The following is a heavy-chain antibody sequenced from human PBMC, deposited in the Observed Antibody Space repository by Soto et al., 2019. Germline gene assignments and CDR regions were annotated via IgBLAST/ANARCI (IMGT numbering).Heavy chain of an antibody. CDR1: GGTFSSYA. V-gene: IGHV1-69*13. D-gene: IGHD2-21*02. CDR3: ARDIWGPWVVVTATLNYGMDV. Sequence: GASVKVSCKASGGTFSSYAISWVRQAPGQGLEWMGGIIPIFGTANYAQKFQGRVTITADESTSTAYMELSSLRSEDTAVYYCARDIWGPWVVVTATLNYGMDVWGQGTTVT. CDR2: IIPIFGTA. J-gene: IGHJ6*02.